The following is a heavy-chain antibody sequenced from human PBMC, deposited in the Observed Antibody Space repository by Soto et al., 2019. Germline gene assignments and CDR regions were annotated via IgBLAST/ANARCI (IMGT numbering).Heavy chain of an antibody. J-gene: IGHJ4*02. Sequence: QVQLVESGRGVVQPGRSLRLSCAASGFTLSSYGMHWVRQAPGKGLEWVAVISYDGSNKYYADSVKGRFTVSGDKSKNTLYLQVNSLRAEDTAVYYCAKDKVPVVVTAPFDYWGQGTLVTVSS. CDR1: GFTLSSYG. CDR3: AKDKVPVVVTAPFDY. CDR2: ISYDGSNK. V-gene: IGHV3-30*18. D-gene: IGHD2-21*02.